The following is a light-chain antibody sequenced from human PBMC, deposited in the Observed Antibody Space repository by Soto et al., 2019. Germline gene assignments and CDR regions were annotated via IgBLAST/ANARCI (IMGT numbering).Light chain of an antibody. J-gene: IGKJ1*01. CDR2: GAS. Sequence: EILLTQSPDTLSLSPGARAPLSCRAAQSVGTRLAWYQHKTGQAPRLLISGASNRATGIPARFSGSGSGTDFTLTISSLEPEDFAVYYCQQRSNWWTFGQGTKVDIK. CDR3: QQRSNWWT. CDR1: QSVGTR. V-gene: IGKV3-11*01.